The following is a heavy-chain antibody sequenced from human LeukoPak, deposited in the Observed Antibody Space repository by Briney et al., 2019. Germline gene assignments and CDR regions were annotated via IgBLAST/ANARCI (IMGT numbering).Heavy chain of an antibody. CDR3: ARGGPRLYYYYMDV. V-gene: IGHV4-61*05. CDR2: IYYSGNT. CDR1: GGSISSSSYY. D-gene: IGHD3-16*01. J-gene: IGHJ6*03. Sequence: SETLSLTCTVSGGSISSSSYYWGWIRQPPGKGLEWIGYIYYSGNTHYNPSLKSRVTISVDTSKNQFSLNLRSVTVADTAMYYCARGGPRLYYYYMDVWGKGTTVTISS.